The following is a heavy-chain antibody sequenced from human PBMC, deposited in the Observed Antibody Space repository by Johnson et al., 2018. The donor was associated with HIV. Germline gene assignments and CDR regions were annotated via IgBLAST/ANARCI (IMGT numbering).Heavy chain of an antibody. Sequence: VQLVESGGGLVQPGGSLRLSCAASGFTVSSNYMSWVRQAPGKGLEWVSVIYSGGSTYYADSVKGRFTISRDSTKNTLYLQMNSLRAEDTAVYYCAKDWGAAAGSGAFDIWGQGTMVTVSS. D-gene: IGHD6-13*01. CDR1: GFTVSSNY. J-gene: IGHJ3*02. CDR3: AKDWGAAAGSGAFDI. V-gene: IGHV3-66*01. CDR2: IYSGGST.